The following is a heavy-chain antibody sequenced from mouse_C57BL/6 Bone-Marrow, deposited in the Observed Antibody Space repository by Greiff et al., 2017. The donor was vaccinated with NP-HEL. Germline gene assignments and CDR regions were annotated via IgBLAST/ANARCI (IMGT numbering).Heavy chain of an antibody. CDR2: ISYSGST. Sequence: EVKVVESGPGLAKPSQTLSLTCSVTGYSITSDYWNWIRKFPGNKLEYMGYISYSGSTYYNPSLKSRISITRDTSKNQYYLQLNSVTTEDTATYYCARSPYYSNPYWYFDVWGTGTTVTVSS. CDR1: GYSITSDY. J-gene: IGHJ1*03. D-gene: IGHD2-5*01. CDR3: ARSPYYSNPYWYFDV. V-gene: IGHV3-8*01.